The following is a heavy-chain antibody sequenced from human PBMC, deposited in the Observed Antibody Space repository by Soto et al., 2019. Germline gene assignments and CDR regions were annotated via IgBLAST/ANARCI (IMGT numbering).Heavy chain of an antibody. J-gene: IGHJ4*02. Sequence: QMQLVQSGAEVKKPGASVKVSCKASGYTFTSYDIHWVRQAPGQGLEWMGWMNPNTGNAASAQKFQGRVTMTRNTSISTAYMQLSSLRSEDTAVYFCARVGRGTSGYFDYWGQGTLVTVSS. V-gene: IGHV1-8*01. CDR1: GYTFTSYD. CDR3: ARVGRGTSGYFDY. D-gene: IGHD6-19*01. CDR2: MNPNTGNA.